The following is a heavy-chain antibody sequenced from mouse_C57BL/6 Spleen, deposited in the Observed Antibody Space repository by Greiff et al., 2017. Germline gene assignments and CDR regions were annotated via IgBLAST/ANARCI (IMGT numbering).Heavy chain of an antibody. Sequence: VQLQQSGAELAKPGASVKLSCKASGFTFTSYWMHWVKQRPGQGLEWIGYINPSSGYTKYTQKFKDKATLTADKSSNTAYMQLSRLTYEDSAVYYWARWNSSGYDYWGQGTTLTVSS. J-gene: IGHJ2*01. CDR3: ARWNSSGYDY. CDR2: INPSSGYT. V-gene: IGHV1-7*01. CDR1: GFTFTSYW. D-gene: IGHD3-2*02.